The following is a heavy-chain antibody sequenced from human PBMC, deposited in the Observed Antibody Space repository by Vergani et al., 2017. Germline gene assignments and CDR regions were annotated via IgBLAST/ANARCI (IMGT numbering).Heavy chain of an antibody. CDR2: ISGSGGST. Sequence: EVQLVESGGGLVQPGRSLRLSCAASGFTFDDYAMHWVRQAPGEGLEWVSGISGSGGSTYYADSVKGRFTISRDNSKNTLYLQMNSLRAEDTAVYYCAKAGNDPFYYYYMDVWGKGTTVTVSS. CDR3: AKAGNDPFYYYYMDV. J-gene: IGHJ6*03. CDR1: GFTFDDYA. V-gene: IGHV3-23*04. D-gene: IGHD1-1*01.